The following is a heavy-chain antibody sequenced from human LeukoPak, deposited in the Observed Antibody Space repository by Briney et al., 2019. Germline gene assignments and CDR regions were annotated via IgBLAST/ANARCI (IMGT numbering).Heavy chain of an antibody. CDR1: RFTFSSYA. D-gene: IGHD3-22*01. Sequence: GGSLRLSCSASRFTFSSYAMHWVRQAPGKGLEYVSAISTNGGDTKYADSVKGRLTISRDNSKNTLDLQMSSLRAEDTAVYYCVGYSDVITTNDYWGQGTLVTVSS. V-gene: IGHV3-64D*06. CDR2: ISTNGGDT. CDR3: VGYSDVITTNDY. J-gene: IGHJ4*02.